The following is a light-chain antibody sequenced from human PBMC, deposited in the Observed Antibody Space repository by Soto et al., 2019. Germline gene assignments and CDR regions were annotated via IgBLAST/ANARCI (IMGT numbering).Light chain of an antibody. J-gene: IGKJ3*01. Sequence: DIQMTQSPSSLSASVGDRVTITCRASQSISSYLNWYQQKPGKAPKLLIYAASSLQSGVPSRFSGSGSGTDFTLSISSLPPDDFATYYCQQSYSNPFTFGPGTKVDI. CDR1: QSISSY. CDR2: AAS. CDR3: QQSYSNPFT. V-gene: IGKV1-39*01.